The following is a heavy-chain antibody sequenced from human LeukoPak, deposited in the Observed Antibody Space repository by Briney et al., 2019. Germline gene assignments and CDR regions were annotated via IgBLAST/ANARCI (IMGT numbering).Heavy chain of an antibody. J-gene: IGHJ4*02. D-gene: IGHD3-10*01. Sequence: ASVKVSCKASGYTFTNYAMNWVRQAPGQGLEWMGWINSNTGNPTYAQGFTGRFVFSLDTTVSAAYLQISSLKTEDTAVYYCARGNYYVDYWGQGTLVTVSS. CDR2: INSNTGNP. CDR3: ARGNYYVDY. V-gene: IGHV7-4-1*02. CDR1: GYTFTNYA.